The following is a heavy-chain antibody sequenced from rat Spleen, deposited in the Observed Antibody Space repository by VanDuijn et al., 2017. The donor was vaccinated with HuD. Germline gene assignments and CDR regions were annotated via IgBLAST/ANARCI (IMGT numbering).Heavy chain of an antibody. CDR3: TRAGFLRDWYFDF. CDR2: ISYGDSSGHSST. V-gene: IGHV5-29*01. Sequence: EVQLVESGGGLVQPGRSMKLSCAASGFTFSDYGMAWVRQAPTKGLEWVATISYGDSSGHSSTYYRYSVKGRFTISRDDVRSTLYLQMDSLRSEDTASYYCTRAGFLRDWYFDFWGPRTMVTVSS. CDR1: GFTFSDYG. D-gene: IGHD2-2*01. J-gene: IGHJ1*01.